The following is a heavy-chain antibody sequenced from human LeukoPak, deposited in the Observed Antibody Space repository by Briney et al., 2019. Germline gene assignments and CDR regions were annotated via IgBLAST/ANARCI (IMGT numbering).Heavy chain of an antibody. V-gene: IGHV4-34*01. CDR3: ARGYYDYVWGSYRYNWFDP. Sequence: SETLSLTCAVYGGSFSGYYWSWIRQPPGKGLEWIGEINHSGSTNYNPSLKGRVTISVDTSKNQFSLKLSSVTAADTAVYYCARGYYDYVWGSYRYNWFDPWGQGTLVTVSS. D-gene: IGHD3-16*02. CDR2: INHSGST. J-gene: IGHJ5*02. CDR1: GGSFSGYY.